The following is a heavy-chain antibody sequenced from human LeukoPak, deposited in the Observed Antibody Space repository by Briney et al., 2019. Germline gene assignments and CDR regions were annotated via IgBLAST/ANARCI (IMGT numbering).Heavy chain of an antibody. CDR1: GFTFSSFL. CDR3: SRWGSN. D-gene: IGHD3-16*01. J-gene: IGHJ4*02. CDR2: IDTDGSSI. V-gene: IGHV3-74*01. Sequence: PGGSLRLSCAASGFTFSSFLMHWVRHAPGKGLVWVARIDTDGSSISYADSVKGRFTISRDNAKNTLYLQMNSLRADDTAVYYCSRWGSNWGQGTLVTVSS.